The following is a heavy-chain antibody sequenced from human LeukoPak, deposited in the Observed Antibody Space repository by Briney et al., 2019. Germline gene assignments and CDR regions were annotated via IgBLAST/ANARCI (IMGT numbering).Heavy chain of an antibody. CDR2: ISTSSSYI. J-gene: IGHJ4*02. Sequence: GGSLRLSCAASGFTLSRYSMNWVRQAPGKGLEWVSSISTSSSYIYYAGSVKGRFTISRENAKNSLYLQMNSLRVGDTAVYYCARVSCSGGSCYFGHWGQGTLVTVSS. V-gene: IGHV3-21*01. CDR1: GFTLSRYS. D-gene: IGHD2-15*01. CDR3: ARVSCSGGSCYFGH.